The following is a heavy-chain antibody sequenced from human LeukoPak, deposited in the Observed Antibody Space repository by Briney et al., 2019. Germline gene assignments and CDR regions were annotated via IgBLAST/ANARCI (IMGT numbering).Heavy chain of an antibody. CDR1: GFTFDDYG. J-gene: IGHJ4*02. CDR3: ARGRVGATRGDFDY. CDR2: INWNGGST. Sequence: GGSLRLSCAASGFTFDDYGMSWVCQAPGKGLEWVSGINWNGGSTGYADSVKGRFTISRDNAKNSLYLQMNSLRAEDTALYYCARGRVGATRGDFDYWGQGTLVTVSS. V-gene: IGHV3-20*04. D-gene: IGHD1-26*01.